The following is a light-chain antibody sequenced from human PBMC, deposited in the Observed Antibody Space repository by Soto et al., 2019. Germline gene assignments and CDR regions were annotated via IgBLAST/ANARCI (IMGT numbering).Light chain of an antibody. Sequence: QPVLTQPASVSGSPGQSITISCTGTSSDVGGYNYVSWYQQHPGKAPKLMIYEVSNRPSGVSNRFSGSKSGNTASLTISGLQDEDEADYYCSSYTSSSVVFGGGTKVTVL. J-gene: IGLJ2*01. CDR3: SSYTSSSVV. CDR1: SSDVGGYNY. CDR2: EVS. V-gene: IGLV2-14*01.